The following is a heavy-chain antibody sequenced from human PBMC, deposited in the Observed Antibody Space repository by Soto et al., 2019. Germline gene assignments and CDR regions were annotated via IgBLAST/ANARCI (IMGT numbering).Heavy chain of an antibody. CDR2: IIPIFGTA. Sequence: SVKVSCKASGGTFSSYAISWVRQAPGQGLEWMGGIIPIFGTANYAQKFQGRVTITADESTSTAYMELSSLRSEDTAVYYCASKAGIAAAVARYYGMDVWGQGTTVTVSS. V-gene: IGHV1-69*13. D-gene: IGHD6-13*01. J-gene: IGHJ6*02. CDR3: ASKAGIAAAVARYYGMDV. CDR1: GGTFSSYA.